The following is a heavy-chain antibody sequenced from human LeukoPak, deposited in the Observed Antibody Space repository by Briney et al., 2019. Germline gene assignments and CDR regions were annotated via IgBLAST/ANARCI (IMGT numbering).Heavy chain of an antibody. CDR3: ARHDDWNFPY. V-gene: IGHV3-7*01. CDR2: IKEDGRGE. Sequence: GGSLRLSCAASGFTFSSYWMSWVRQAPGKGLEWVANIKEDGRGEYYVDSVKGRFTISRDNAKNSLYLHMNSLRAEDTAVYYCARHDDWNFPYWGQGTLVTVSS. J-gene: IGHJ4*02. D-gene: IGHD1-7*01. CDR1: GFTFSSYW.